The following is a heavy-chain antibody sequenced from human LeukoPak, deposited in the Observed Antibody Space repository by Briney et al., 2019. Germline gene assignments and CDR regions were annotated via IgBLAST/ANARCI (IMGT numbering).Heavy chain of an antibody. Sequence: SETLSLTCTVSGGSISSSSYYWGWIRQPPGKGLEWIGSIYYSGSTYYNPSLKSRVTISVDTSKNQFSLKLSSVTAADTAVYYCARDVWFGELLTTGAFDIWGQGTMVTVSS. CDR3: ARDVWFGELLTTGAFDI. J-gene: IGHJ3*02. CDR1: GGSISSSSYY. CDR2: IYYSGST. D-gene: IGHD3-10*01. V-gene: IGHV4-39*07.